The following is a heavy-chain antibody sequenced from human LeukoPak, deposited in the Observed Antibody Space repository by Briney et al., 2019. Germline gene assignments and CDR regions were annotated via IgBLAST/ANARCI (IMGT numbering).Heavy chain of an antibody. Sequence: SETLSLTCAVYGGSFSGYYWSWIRQPPGKGLEWIGEINHSGSTNYNPSLKSRVTISVDTSKNQFSLKLSSVTAADTAVYYCARVRYGLQSNFDYWGQGTPVTVSS. V-gene: IGHV4-34*01. CDR3: ARVRYGLQSNFDY. J-gene: IGHJ4*02. CDR2: INHSGST. CDR1: GGSFSGYY. D-gene: IGHD5-24*01.